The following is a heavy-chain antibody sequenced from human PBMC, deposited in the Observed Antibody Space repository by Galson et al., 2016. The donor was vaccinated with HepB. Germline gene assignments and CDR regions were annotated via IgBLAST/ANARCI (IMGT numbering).Heavy chain of an antibody. CDR2: ISSSSNFI. J-gene: IGHJ3*02. CDR3: ARDRGPFDAFDI. V-gene: IGHV3-21*01. D-gene: IGHD3-10*01. Sequence: RLSCAASGFDFSSYRMNWVRQAPGKGLDWVATISSSSNFIYYADSVKGRFTISRDNAEDSLELQMNSLRAEDTAVYYCARDRGPFDAFDIWGRGTMVTVSS. CDR1: GFDFSSYR.